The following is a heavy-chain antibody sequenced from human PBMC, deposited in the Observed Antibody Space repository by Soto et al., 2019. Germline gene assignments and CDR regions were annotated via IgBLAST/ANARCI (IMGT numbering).Heavy chain of an antibody. V-gene: IGHV3-74*01. D-gene: IGHD1-26*01. CDR3: ARGGAMGVDY. Sequence: TGGSLRLSCTASGFTFNNKWMHWVRQAPGKGLVWLSRIDGAAATTNYADSVKGRFTISRDNAKNIVFLHVNGLTDEDTAVYYCARGGAMGVDYRGQGTLVTVSS. CDR1: GFTFNNKW. J-gene: IGHJ4*02. CDR2: IDGAAATT.